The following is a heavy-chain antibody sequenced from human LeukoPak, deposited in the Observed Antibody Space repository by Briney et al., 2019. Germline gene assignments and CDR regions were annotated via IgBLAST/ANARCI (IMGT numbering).Heavy chain of an antibody. Sequence: ASVKVSCKASGYIFTSYGISWVRQAPGQGLEWMGWISVYNDNKNYAQKFQGRVTMTTDPSTSTAHMELRSLRSEDTAVYYCARRLGRSFDYWGQGTLVTVSS. CDR1: GYIFTSYG. J-gene: IGHJ4*02. CDR2: ISVYNDNK. CDR3: ARRLGRSFDY. V-gene: IGHV1-18*01. D-gene: IGHD2-21*01.